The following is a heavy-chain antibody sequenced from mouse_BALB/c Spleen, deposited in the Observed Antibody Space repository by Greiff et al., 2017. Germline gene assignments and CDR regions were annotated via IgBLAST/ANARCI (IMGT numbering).Heavy chain of an antibody. Sequence: QVQLQQPGAELVKPGASVKLSCKASGYTFTSYYMYWVKQRPGQGLEWIGEINPSNGGTNFNEKFKSKATLTVDKSSSTAYMQLSSLTSEDSAVYYCTRGGLRRSPMDYWGQGTSVTVSS. V-gene: IGHV1S81*02. J-gene: IGHJ4*01. D-gene: IGHD1-1*01. CDR3: TRGGLRRSPMDY. CDR1: GYTFTSYY. CDR2: INPSNGGT.